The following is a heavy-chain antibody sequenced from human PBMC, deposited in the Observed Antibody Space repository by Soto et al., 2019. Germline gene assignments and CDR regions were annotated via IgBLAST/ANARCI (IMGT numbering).Heavy chain of an antibody. Sequence: QMQLLQAGPEVKQPGTSVKVSCKASGFTFTSSAVQWVRQARGQRLEWIGWIVVGSGNTNYAQKFLERVTITRDMSTSTAYMELRSLRSEDTAVYYCAADPYGGNSFDYWGQGTLVTVSS. CDR2: IVVGSGNT. J-gene: IGHJ4*02. D-gene: IGHD4-17*01. V-gene: IGHV1-58*01. CDR3: AADPYGGNSFDY. CDR1: GFTFTSSA.